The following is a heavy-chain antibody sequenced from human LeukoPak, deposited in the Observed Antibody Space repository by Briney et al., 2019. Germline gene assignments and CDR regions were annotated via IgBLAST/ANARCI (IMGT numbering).Heavy chain of an antibody. Sequence: GGSLRLSCAAPGLTFSIYAMSWGRQAPGKRREWVSAISVIGGSTYNADSVKGRFTTSTDNSKNPLYLQINSLRAKDTAVYYCAKSARSSGWTLGHWGQGKLVSVSS. CDR1: GLTFSIYA. D-gene: IGHD6-19*01. V-gene: IGHV3-23*01. CDR3: AKSARSSGWTLGH. J-gene: IGHJ1*01. CDR2: ISVIGGST.